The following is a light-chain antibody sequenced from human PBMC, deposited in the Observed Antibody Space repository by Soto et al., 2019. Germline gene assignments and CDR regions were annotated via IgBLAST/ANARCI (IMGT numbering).Light chain of an antibody. V-gene: IGKV1-27*01. CDR1: QGISYH. Sequence: DLQMNQSPSSLSASVGDRVTITCRASQGISYHVAWYQQKPGKVPKLLIYGASTLQSGVPSRFSGSGSGTDFTLTISSLQPEDFATYYCQKYNGAPRTFGQGTKVAIK. J-gene: IGKJ1*01. CDR3: QKYNGAPRT. CDR2: GAS.